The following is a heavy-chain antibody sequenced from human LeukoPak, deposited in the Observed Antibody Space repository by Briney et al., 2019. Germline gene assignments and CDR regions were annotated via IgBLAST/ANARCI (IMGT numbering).Heavy chain of an antibody. CDR2: IYYSGSI. J-gene: IGHJ4*02. Sequence: SETLSLTCTVSGGSISSSSYYWGWIRQPPGKGLEWIGSIYYSGSIYYNPSLKSRVTISVDTSKNQFSLKLSSVTAADTAVYYCARTTIYDSSPTYGRYWGQGTLVTVSS. CDR1: GGSISSSSYY. CDR3: ARTTIYDSSPTYGRY. D-gene: IGHD3-22*01. V-gene: IGHV4-39*07.